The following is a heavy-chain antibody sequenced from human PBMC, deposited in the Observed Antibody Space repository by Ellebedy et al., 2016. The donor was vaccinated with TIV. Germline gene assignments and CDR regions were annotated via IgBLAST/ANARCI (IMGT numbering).Heavy chain of an antibody. Sequence: GGSLRLSXVGFGFTFSDSVMHWVRQDPGKGLDWVAGISVDGRAVHYPDSVKGRFTISRDNAQNTVYLQMNSLRLEDTAVYYCVRGWYSSGHCDVFAMWGQGTIATVSS. CDR3: VRGWYSSGHCDVFAM. V-gene: IGHV3-30*03. J-gene: IGHJ3*02. D-gene: IGHD6-19*01. CDR1: GFTFSDSV. CDR2: ISVDGRAV.